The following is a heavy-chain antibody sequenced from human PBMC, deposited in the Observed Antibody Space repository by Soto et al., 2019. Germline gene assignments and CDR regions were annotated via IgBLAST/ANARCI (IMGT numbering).Heavy chain of an antibody. CDR1: GGSISSSSYY. CDR3: ARMYYNFWSGYEHTWFDP. J-gene: IGHJ5*02. CDR2: IYYSGST. Sequence: PSYTLYLTCTVSGGSISSSSYYWAWIRQPPGKGLEWIGSIYYSGSTYYNPSLNSRVTLSVDTSKNQFSLKLSSVTAADTVVYYCARMYYNFWSGYEHTWFDPWGQGTLVTVSS. V-gene: IGHV4-39*01. D-gene: IGHD3-3*01.